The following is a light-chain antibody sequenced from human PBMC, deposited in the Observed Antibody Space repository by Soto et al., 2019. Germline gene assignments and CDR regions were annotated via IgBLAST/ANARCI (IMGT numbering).Light chain of an antibody. CDR1: QSVSSY. Sequence: EIALTQSPATLSLCPGESAPLSGQAGQSVSSYLAWYQQKPGQAPRLLIYDASNRATGIPARFSGSGSGTDFTLTISSLEPEDFAVYYCQQRSNWPPLTFGGGTKVDIK. J-gene: IGKJ4*01. CDR2: DAS. CDR3: QQRSNWPPLT. V-gene: IGKV3-11*01.